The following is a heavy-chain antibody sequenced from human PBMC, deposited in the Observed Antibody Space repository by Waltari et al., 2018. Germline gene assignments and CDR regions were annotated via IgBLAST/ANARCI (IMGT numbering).Heavy chain of an antibody. Sequence: QVQLQESGPGLVKPSGTLSLTCAVSGGSISSSNWWSWVRQPPGKGLEWIGEIYHSGTTNYNPSLKSRVTISVDKSKNQFSLKLSAVTAADTAVYYCARKRGLAARAEAWFDPWGQGTLVTVSS. CDR2: IYHSGTT. CDR3: ARKRGLAARAEAWFDP. CDR1: GGSISSSNW. D-gene: IGHD6-6*01. J-gene: IGHJ5*02. V-gene: IGHV4-4*02.